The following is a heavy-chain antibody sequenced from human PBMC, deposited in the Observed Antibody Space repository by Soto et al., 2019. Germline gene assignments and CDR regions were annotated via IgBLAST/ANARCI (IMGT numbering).Heavy chain of an antibody. CDR1: GYTFTASR. Sequence: ASVKGSCKASGYTFTASRISWGRQAPGQGLEWMGWTSIYNGHTEYSPKFLGRVVMTTDTSADTAYLELKSLRPDDAALYYCARWDDYGASDQYHFDQWGQGTLVTVSS. CDR2: TSIYNGHT. V-gene: IGHV1-18*01. J-gene: IGHJ4*02. CDR3: ARWDDYGASDQYHFDQ. D-gene: IGHD4-17*01.